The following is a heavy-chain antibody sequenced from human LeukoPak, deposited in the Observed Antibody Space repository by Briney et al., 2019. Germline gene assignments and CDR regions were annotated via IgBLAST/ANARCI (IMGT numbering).Heavy chain of an antibody. CDR1: GGTFSSYA. Sequence: SVKVSCKASGGTFSSYAIGWVRQAPGQGLEWMGRIIPILGIANYAQKFQGRVTITADKSTSTAYMELSSLRSEDTAVYYCRSEMATMGVDYWGQGTLVTVSS. V-gene: IGHV1-69*04. CDR2: IIPILGIA. D-gene: IGHD5-24*01. CDR3: RSEMATMGVDY. J-gene: IGHJ4*02.